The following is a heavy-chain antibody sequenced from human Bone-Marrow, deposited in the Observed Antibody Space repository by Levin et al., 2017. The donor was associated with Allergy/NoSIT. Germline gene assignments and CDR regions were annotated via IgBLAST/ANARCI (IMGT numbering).Heavy chain of an antibody. CDR1: GFTFSSYG. CDR2: ISYDGSNK. V-gene: IGHV3-30*18. Sequence: LSLTCAASGFTFSSYGMHWVRQAPGKGLEWVAVISYDGSNKYYADSVKGRFTISRDNSKNTLYLQMNSLRAEDTAVYYCAKDSGAAIAFDIWGQGTMVTVSS. CDR3: AKDSGAAIAFDI. D-gene: IGHD5-12*01. J-gene: IGHJ3*02.